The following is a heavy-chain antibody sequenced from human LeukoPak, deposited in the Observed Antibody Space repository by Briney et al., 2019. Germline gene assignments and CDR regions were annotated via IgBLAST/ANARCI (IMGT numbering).Heavy chain of an antibody. J-gene: IGHJ2*01. CDR3: ASTVVTTVYPPGWYFDL. CDR1: GFILSSYN. CDR2: SSSRSRDV. D-gene: IGHD4-17*01. Sequence: PGGSLRLSCAASGFILSSYNMNWVRQAPGKGLVWVSSSSSRSRDVYYADSVKGRFTISRDNTKSSLFLQTDSPRAEDTAVYYCASTVVTTVYPPGWYFDLWGRGTQVTVSS. V-gene: IGHV3-21*06.